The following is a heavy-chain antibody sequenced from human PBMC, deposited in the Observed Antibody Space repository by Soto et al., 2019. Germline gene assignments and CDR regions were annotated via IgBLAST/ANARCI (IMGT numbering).Heavy chain of an antibody. V-gene: IGHV3-23*01. J-gene: IGHJ4*02. Sequence: EVQLLESGGGLVQPGGSLRLSCAASGFTFSNYAMTWVRQAPGKGLEWVSAISGSGDSTYYADSVKGRFTISRDNSKSTLYLQMNSLRAEDTAVYYCAKGPSTGWYYFDYWGQGTLVTVTS. CDR3: AKGPSTGWYYFDY. CDR1: GFTFSNYA. D-gene: IGHD6-19*01. CDR2: ISGSGDST.